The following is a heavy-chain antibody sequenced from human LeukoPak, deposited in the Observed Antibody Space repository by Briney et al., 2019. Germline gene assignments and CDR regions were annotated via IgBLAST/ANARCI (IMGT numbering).Heavy chain of an antibody. J-gene: IGHJ4*02. Sequence: GGSLRLSCAASGFAFSDYTMYWVRQAPGKGLQWISSISTRSSYISYADSVRGRFTISRDNANNSLFLHMNNLRVEGTAVYYCARVPGLYNELRGDYWGQGSQVIVSS. D-gene: IGHD3-10*01. V-gene: IGHV3-21*01. CDR2: ISTRSSYI. CDR1: GFAFSDYT. CDR3: ARVPGLYNELRGDY.